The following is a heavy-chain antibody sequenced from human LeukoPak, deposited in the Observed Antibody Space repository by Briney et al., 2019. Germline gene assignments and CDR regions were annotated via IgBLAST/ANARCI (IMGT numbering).Heavy chain of an antibody. CDR2: TYYRSKWYN. V-gene: IGHV6-1*01. CDR3: ARVLGTSSTRYYYYYGMDV. CDR1: GDSVSSNSAA. Sequence: SQTLSLTCAISGDSVSSNSAAWNWIRQSPSRGLEGLGRTYYRSKWYNDYAVSVKSRITINPDTSKNQFSLQLNSVTPEDTAVYYCARVLGTSSTRYYYYYGMDVWGQGTTVTVSS. J-gene: IGHJ6*02. D-gene: IGHD2-2*01.